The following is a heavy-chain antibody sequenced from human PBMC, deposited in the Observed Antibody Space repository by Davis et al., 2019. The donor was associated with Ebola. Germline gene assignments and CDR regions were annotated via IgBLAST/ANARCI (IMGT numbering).Heavy chain of an antibody. V-gene: IGHV1-18*01. CDR3: ARDWDCSNGVCYDCFDP. D-gene: IGHD2-8*01. J-gene: IGHJ5*02. CDR1: GYSFLNYG. Sequence: ASVPVSCMASGYSFLNYGISWVRQAPGQGPEWMGWTSANNGHTRYAQKFQGRVIMTTETSTSTAHMELRSLRSDDTAVYYCARDWDCSNGVCYDCFDPWGQGTLVTVSS. CDR2: TSANNGHT.